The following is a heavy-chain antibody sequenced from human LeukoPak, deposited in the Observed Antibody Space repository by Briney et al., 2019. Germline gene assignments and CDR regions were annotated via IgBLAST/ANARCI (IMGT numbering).Heavy chain of an antibody. CDR2: ISGSGGST. D-gene: IGHD6-13*01. CDR3: ARVNLIAAAGTNFDY. V-gene: IGHV3-23*01. J-gene: IGHJ4*02. CDR1: GFTFSSYA. Sequence: GGSLRLSCAASGFTFSSYAMSWVRQAPGKGLEWVSAISGSGGSTYYADSVKGRFTISRDNSKNTLYLQMNSLRAEDTAVYYCARVNLIAAAGTNFDYWGQGTLVTVSS.